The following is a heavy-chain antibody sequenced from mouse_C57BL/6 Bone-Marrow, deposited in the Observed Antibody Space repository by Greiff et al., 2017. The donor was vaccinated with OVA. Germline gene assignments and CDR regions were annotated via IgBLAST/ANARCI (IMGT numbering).Heavy chain of an antibody. V-gene: IGHV5-17*01. J-gene: IGHJ4*01. CDR1: GFTFSDYG. D-gene: IGHD2-4*01. CDR2: ISSGSSTI. CDR3: ARSYYDSDY. Sequence: EVKLMESGGGLVKPGGSLKLSCAASGFTFSDYGMHWVRQAPAKGLEWVAYISSGSSTIYYADTVKGRFTISRDNAKNTLFLQMTSLRSEDTAMYYCARSYYDSDYWGQGTSVTVSS.